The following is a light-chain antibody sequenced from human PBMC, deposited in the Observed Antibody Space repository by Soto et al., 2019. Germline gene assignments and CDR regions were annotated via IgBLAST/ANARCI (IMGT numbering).Light chain of an antibody. Sequence: QSVLTQPPSVSGAPGQRVTISCTGSSSNIGAGYDVQWYQQFPGTAPKPLIYGNSNRPSGVPDRFSGSKSGSSASLAITGLQAEDEAAYYCESSDSSLSGYVVFGGGTKLTVL. CDR3: ESSDSSLSGYVV. CDR2: GNS. V-gene: IGLV1-40*01. J-gene: IGLJ2*01. CDR1: SSNIGAGYD.